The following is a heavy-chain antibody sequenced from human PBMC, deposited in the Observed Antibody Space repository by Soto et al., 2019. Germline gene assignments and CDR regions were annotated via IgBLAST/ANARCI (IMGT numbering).Heavy chain of an antibody. V-gene: IGHV1-69*13. J-gene: IGHJ6*02. Sequence: VASVKVSCKASGGTFSSYAISWVRQAPGQGLEWMGGIIPIFGTANYAQKFQGRVTITADESTSTAYMELSSLRPEDTAVYYCARDEKGCGGLSYYYGMDVWGQGTTVTVSS. CDR2: IIPIFGTA. D-gene: IGHD3-10*01. CDR1: GGTFSSYA. CDR3: ARDEKGCGGLSYYYGMDV.